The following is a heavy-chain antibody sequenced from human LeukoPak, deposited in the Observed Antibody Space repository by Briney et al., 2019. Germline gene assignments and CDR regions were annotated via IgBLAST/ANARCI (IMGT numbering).Heavy chain of an antibody. D-gene: IGHD3-22*01. V-gene: IGHV1-69*04. CDR2: IIPILGIA. CDR3: ASPNYYDSSGYNDFDY. CDR1: GYTFTSYG. J-gene: IGHJ4*02. Sequence: SVKVSCKASGYTFTSYGISWVRQAPGQGLEWMGRIIPILGIANYAQKFQGRVTITADKSTSTAYMELSSLRSEDTAVYYCASPNYYDSSGYNDFDYWGQGTLVTVSS.